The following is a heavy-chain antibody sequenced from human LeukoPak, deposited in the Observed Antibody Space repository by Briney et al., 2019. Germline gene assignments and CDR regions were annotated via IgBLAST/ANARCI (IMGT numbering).Heavy chain of an antibody. Sequence: SETLSLTCAVYGGSFSGYYWSWIRQPPGKGLEWIGEISHSGSTNYNPSLKSRVTISVDTSKNQFSLKLSSVTAADTAVYYCARGVPAAIRYYYYMDVWGKGTTVTVSS. V-gene: IGHV4-34*01. J-gene: IGHJ6*03. CDR3: ARGVPAAIRYYYYMDV. D-gene: IGHD2-2*01. CDR1: GGSFSGYY. CDR2: ISHSGST.